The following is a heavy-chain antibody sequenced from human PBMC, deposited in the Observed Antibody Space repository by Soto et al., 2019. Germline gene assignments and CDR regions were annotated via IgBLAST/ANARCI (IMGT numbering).Heavy chain of an antibody. CDR3: AKAGYCTRGNCYDYYRYGMDV. Sequence: VQMEESGGGVVQPGRSLRLTCAVSGFTFSDYGMHWVRQAPRKGLEWVAVVSYDGSSEFYADSVKGRFTISRDNSKNTLHLQMNDRRREDTVVYYCAKAGYCTRGNCYDYYRYGMDVWGQGTPVTVSS. CDR1: GFTFSDYG. V-gene: IGHV3-30*18. J-gene: IGHJ6*02. CDR2: VSYDGSSE. D-gene: IGHD3-10*01.